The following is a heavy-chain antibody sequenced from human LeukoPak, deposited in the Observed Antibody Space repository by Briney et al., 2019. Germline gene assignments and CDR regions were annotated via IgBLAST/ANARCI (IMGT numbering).Heavy chain of an antibody. V-gene: IGHV4-4*09. Sequence: PSETLSLTCTVSGGSISSYYWSWIRQPPGKGLEWIGYIYTSGSTNYNPSLKSRVTISVDTSKNQFSLKLSSVTAAGTAVYYCASRPGYCSGGSCYSPWYFDLWGRGTLVTVSS. CDR1: GGSISSYY. CDR3: ASRPGYCSGGSCYSPWYFDL. J-gene: IGHJ2*01. CDR2: IYTSGST. D-gene: IGHD2-15*01.